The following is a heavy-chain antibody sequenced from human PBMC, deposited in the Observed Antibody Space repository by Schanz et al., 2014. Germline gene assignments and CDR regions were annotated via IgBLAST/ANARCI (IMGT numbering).Heavy chain of an antibody. D-gene: IGHD6-13*01. J-gene: IGHJ4*02. V-gene: IGHV3-23*04. CDR2: ISASGGDT. CDR1: GFTFSSYA. CDR3: AKSQGSSFDS. Sequence: VQLVESGGGVVQPGRSLRLSCAASGFTFSSYAMSWVRQAPGKGLEWLSVISASGGDTYYADSVKGRFTISSDNSKSTRYLQMSSLRAEDTAVYYCAKSQGSSFDSWGQGTLVTVSS.